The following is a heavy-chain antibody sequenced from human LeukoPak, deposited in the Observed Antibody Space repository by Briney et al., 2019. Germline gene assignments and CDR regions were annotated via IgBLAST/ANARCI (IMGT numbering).Heavy chain of an antibody. J-gene: IGHJ6*02. CDR2: ISSSSSTI. D-gene: IGHD2-15*01. V-gene: IGHV3-48*02. CDR1: GFTFSSYS. CDR3: ARVPVGYCSGGSCYSNYYYYGMDV. Sequence: GGSLRLSCAASGFTFSSYSMNWVRQAPGKGLEWVSYISSSSSTISYADSVKGRLTISRDKAKNSLYLQMNSLRDEDTAVYYCARVPVGYCSGGSCYSNYYYYGMDVWGQGTTVTVSS.